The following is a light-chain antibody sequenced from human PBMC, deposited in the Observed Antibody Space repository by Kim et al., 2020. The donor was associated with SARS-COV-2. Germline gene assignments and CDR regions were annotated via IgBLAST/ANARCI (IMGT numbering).Light chain of an antibody. CDR3: CSYTSSNTYV. CDR1: SSDVGTYNH. CDR2: EVS. J-gene: IGLJ1*01. Sequence: QSALTKPPSVSGSPGQSVTISCTGTSSDVGTYNHVSWYQQPPGTAPKLMIFEVSNRPSGVPDRFSGSKSDNTASLTISGLQAEDEADYYCCSYTSSNTYVFGTGTKVTVL. V-gene: IGLV2-18*02.